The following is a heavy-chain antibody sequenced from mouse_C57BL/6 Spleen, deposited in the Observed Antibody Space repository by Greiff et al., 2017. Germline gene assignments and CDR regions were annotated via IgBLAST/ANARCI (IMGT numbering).Heavy chain of an antibody. D-gene: IGHD4-1*01. CDR3: ARLAGTDAMDY. CDR2: ISSGSSTI. Sequence: EVMLVESGGGLVKPGGSLKLSCAASGFTFSDYGMHWVRQAPEKGLEWVAYISSGSSTIYYADTVKGRFTISRDTAKNTLFLQMTSLRSEDTAMYYCARLAGTDAMDYWGQGTSVTVSS. V-gene: IGHV5-17*01. CDR1: GFTFSDYG. J-gene: IGHJ4*01.